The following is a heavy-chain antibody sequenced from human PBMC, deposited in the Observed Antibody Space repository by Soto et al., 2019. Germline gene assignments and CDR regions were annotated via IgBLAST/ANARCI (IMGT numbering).Heavy chain of an antibody. J-gene: IGHJ1*01. CDR2: IGGGGGSI. Sequence: EVQLLESGGSLVQPGGSLRLSCAASGFTFSNFAMSWVRQAPGKGLEWVSDIGGGGGSIYYADSVKGRFTISRDNSKSTLYLQMNNLRAEDTAVYYCANDWGRKWNDEDFHHWGQGTLVTVSS. CDR1: GFTFSNFA. D-gene: IGHD1-20*01. CDR3: ANDWGRKWNDEDFHH. V-gene: IGHV3-23*01.